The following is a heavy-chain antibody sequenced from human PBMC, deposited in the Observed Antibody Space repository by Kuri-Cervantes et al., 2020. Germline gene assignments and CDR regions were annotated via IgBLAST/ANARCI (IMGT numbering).Heavy chain of an antibody. J-gene: IGHJ4*02. D-gene: IGHD2-21*02. Sequence: GESLKISCAASGFTFSSYSMNWVRQAPGKGLEWVSHITHSGGTMYYADSVKGRFTISRDNAKNSLYLQMNTLRAADTAVYYCARAPRGGDWALKRGFDYWGQGTLVTVSS. V-gene: IGHV3-48*01. CDR3: ARAPRGGDWALKRGFDY. CDR1: GFTFSSYS. CDR2: ITHSGGTM.